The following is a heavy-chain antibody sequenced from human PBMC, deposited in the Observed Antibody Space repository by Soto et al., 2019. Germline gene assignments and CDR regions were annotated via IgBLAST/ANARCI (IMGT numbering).Heavy chain of an antibody. V-gene: IGHV1-8*01. CDR3: AREVVAASYDAFDI. J-gene: IGHJ3*02. D-gene: IGHD2-15*01. CDR2: MNPNSGNT. Sequence: QVQLVQSGAEVKKPGASVKVSCKASGYTFTSYDINWVRQATGQGLEWMGWMNPNSGNTGYAQKFQGRVTMTGNTSISTAYMELSSLRSEDTAVYYCAREVVAASYDAFDIWGQGTMVTVSS. CDR1: GYTFTSYD.